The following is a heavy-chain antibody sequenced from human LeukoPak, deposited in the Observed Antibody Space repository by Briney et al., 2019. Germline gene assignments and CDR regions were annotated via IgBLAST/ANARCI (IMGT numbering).Heavy chain of an antibody. J-gene: IGHJ6*02. V-gene: IGHV3-7*01. D-gene: IGHD3-10*01. Sequence: PGGSLRLSCAASGFTFSSYWMSWVRQAPGKGLEWVANIKQDGSEKYYADSVKGRFTISRDNAKNSLNLEMNSLRAEDTAVYYCGREDRGVIIHYGMDVWGQGTTVTVSS. CDR2: IKQDGSEK. CDR1: GFTFSSYW. CDR3: GREDRGVIIHYGMDV.